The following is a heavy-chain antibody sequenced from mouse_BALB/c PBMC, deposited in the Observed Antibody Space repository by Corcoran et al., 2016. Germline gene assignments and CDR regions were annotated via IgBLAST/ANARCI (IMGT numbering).Heavy chain of an antibody. CDR2: INTYTGEP. V-gene: IGHV9-3-1*01. CDR1: GYTFTNYG. J-gene: IGHJ2*01. CDR3: ARRDGELGPDY. Sequence: QIQLVQSGPELKKPGETVKISCKASGYTFTNYGMNWVKQAPGKGLKWMGWINTYTGEPTYADDFKGRFAFSLETSASTAYLQINNLKNEDTATYFCARRDGELGPDYCGQGTTLTVSS.